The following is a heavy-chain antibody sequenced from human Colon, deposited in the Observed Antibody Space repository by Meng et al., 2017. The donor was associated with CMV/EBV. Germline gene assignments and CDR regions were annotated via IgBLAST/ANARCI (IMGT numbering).Heavy chain of an antibody. Sequence: VRLGQAGADVKKPVASVKVSCKASGYTFTNYGISWVRQALRQGPEWMGWISAYTGDTYYAQKFQGRVTMTTDTSTSTAYLELRSLRSDDTAVYYCVRESQSGSYIYLQHWGQGTLVTVSS. CDR2: ISAYTGDT. CDR1: GYTFTNYG. CDR3: VRESQSGSYIYLQH. V-gene: IGHV1-18*01. J-gene: IGHJ1*01. D-gene: IGHD1-26*01.